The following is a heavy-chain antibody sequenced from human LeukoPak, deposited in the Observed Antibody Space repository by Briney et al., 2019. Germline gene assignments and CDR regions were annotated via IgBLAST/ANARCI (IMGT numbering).Heavy chain of an antibody. CDR2: IYHSGST. D-gene: IGHD2-21*01. Sequence: TSETLSLTCTVSGGSISSSNWWSWVRQPPGKGLEWIGEIYHSGSTNYNPSLKSRVTISVDKSKNQFSLKLSSVTAADTAVYYCASRTPQRAYYFDYWGQGTLVTVSS. CDR1: GGSISSSNW. CDR3: ASRTPQRAYYFDY. J-gene: IGHJ4*02. V-gene: IGHV4-4*02.